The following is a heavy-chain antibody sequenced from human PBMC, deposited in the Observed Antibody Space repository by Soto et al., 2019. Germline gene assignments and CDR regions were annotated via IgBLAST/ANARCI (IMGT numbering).Heavy chain of an antibody. V-gene: IGHV1-24*01. Sequence: ASVKVSCKVSGYTLTELSMHWVRQAPGKGLEWMGGFDPEDGETIYAQKFQGRVTITRDTSASTAYMELSSLRSEDTAVYYCARDVAAADYWGQGTLVTV. D-gene: IGHD6-13*01. CDR3: ARDVAAADY. CDR2: FDPEDGET. CDR1: GYTLTELS. J-gene: IGHJ4*02.